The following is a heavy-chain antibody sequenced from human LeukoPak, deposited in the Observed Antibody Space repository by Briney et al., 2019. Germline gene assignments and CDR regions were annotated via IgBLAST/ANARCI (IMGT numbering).Heavy chain of an antibody. D-gene: IGHD5-12*01. Sequence: SVKVSCKASGGTFNSYAIRWVRQAPGQGLEGMGKIIPRLDTANHAQKFQSRVTITTDESTSTPYMELSSLRSEDTAVYYCARYIDSSYNWFDPWGQGTLVTVSS. CDR3: ARYIDSSYNWFDP. V-gene: IGHV1-69*05. CDR1: GGTFNSYA. CDR2: IIPRLDTA. J-gene: IGHJ5*02.